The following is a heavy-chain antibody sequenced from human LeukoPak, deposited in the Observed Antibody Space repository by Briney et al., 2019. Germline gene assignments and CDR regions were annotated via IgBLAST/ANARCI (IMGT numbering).Heavy chain of an antibody. CDR1: GGSFSGYY. CDR2: INHSGST. CDR3: ARKGVVPAAIVLSWFDP. D-gene: IGHD2-2*01. V-gene: IGHV4-34*01. Sequence: ASETLSLTCAVYGGSFSGYYWSWIRQPPGKGLEWIGEINHSGSTNYNPSLKSRVTISVDTSKNQFSLKLSSVTAADTAVYYCARKGVVPAAIVLSWFDPWGQGTLVTVSS. J-gene: IGHJ5*02.